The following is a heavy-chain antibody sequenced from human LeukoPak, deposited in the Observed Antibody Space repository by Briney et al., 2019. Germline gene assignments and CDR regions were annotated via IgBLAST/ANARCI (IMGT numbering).Heavy chain of an antibody. CDR1: RGSISGQC. V-gene: IGHV4-59*11. D-gene: IGHD3-22*01. Sequence: ETPSLTCLVARGSISGQCWSWIRQFPGKAPEWIGSVEDSGPTRYNSSLRGRVSLSVDASQKQFSLRLSSVTAADTAMYYCARGYFGPGYYFDNWGQGALVTVAS. J-gene: IGHJ4*02. CDR2: VEDSGPT. CDR3: ARGYFGPGYYFDN.